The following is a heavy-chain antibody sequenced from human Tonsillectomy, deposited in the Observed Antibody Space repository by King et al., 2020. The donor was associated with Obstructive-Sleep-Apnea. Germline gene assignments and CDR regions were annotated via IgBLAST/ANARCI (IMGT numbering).Heavy chain of an antibody. CDR3: ARGGDGYNYGFDY. Sequence: VQLVESGGGVVQPGRSLRLSCAASGFTFSSYAMHWVRQAPGKGLEWVAVISYEGSNKYYADSVKGRFTISRDNSKNTLYLQMNSLRAEDTAVYYCARGGDGYNYGFDYWGQGTLVTVSS. V-gene: IGHV3-30*04. CDR2: ISYEGSNK. J-gene: IGHJ4*02. CDR1: GFTFSSYA. D-gene: IGHD5-24*01.